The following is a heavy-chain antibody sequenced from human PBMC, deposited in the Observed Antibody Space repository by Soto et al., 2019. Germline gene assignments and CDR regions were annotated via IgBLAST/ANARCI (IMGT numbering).Heavy chain of an antibody. CDR1: GYTFTSYY. Sequence: GASVKVSCKASGYTFTSYYMHWVRQAPGQGLEWMGIINPSGGSTSYAQKFQGRVTMTRDTSTSTVYMELSSLRSEDTAVYYCARGGEDIVVVPAAERTPYDYWGQGTLVTVSS. CDR3: ARGGEDIVVVPAAERTPYDY. J-gene: IGHJ4*02. D-gene: IGHD2-2*01. CDR2: INPSGGST. V-gene: IGHV1-46*03.